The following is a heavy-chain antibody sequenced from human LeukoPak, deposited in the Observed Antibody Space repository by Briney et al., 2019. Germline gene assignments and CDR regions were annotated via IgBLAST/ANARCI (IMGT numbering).Heavy chain of an antibody. CDR2: ISGSGGST. D-gene: IGHD6-13*01. CDR1: GFTFSSYA. Sequence: PGRSLRLSCAASGFTFSSYAMSWVRQAPGKGLEWVSAISGSGGSTYYADSVKGRFTISRDNSKNTLYLQMNSLRAEDTAVYYCAKQGYSSSWYPYYFDYWGQGTLVTVSS. J-gene: IGHJ4*02. CDR3: AKQGYSSSWYPYYFDY. V-gene: IGHV3-23*01.